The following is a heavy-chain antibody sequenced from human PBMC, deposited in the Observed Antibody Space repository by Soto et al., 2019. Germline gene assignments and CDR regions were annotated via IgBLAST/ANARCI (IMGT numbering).Heavy chain of an antibody. CDR3: ARNYYGDRTGLSDY. D-gene: IGHD4-17*01. CDR1: GFTFSSYS. Sequence: EVQLVESGGGLVKPGGSLRLSCAASGFTFSSYSMNWVRQAPGKGLEWVASISSSSSYIYYADSVKGRFTISRDNAKNSLDLQMNSLRAEDTAVYYCARNYYGDRTGLSDYWGQGTLVTFS. CDR2: ISSSSSYI. J-gene: IGHJ4*02. V-gene: IGHV3-21*01.